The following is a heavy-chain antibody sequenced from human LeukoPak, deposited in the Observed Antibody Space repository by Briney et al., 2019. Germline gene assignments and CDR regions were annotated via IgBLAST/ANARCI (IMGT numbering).Heavy chain of an antibody. D-gene: IGHD3-22*01. V-gene: IGHV4-34*01. J-gene: IGHJ4*02. CDR3: ARMPKPRTYYYDSSGYNPHFDY. Sequence: SETLSLTCAVYGGSFSGYYWIWIRQPPGRGLEWIGEINHSGSTNYNPSLKSRVTISVDTSKNQFSLKLSPVTAADTAVYYCARMPKPRTYYYDSSGYNPHFDYWGQGTQVTVSS. CDR2: INHSGST. CDR1: GGSFSGYY.